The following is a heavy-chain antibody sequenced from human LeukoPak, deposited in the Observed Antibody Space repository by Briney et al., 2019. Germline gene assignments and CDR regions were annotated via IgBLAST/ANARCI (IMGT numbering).Heavy chain of an antibody. CDR3: ARGAAPGPSYFDY. CDR1: GFTVSSNY. J-gene: IGHJ4*02. CDR2: IYSGGST. D-gene: IGHD6-13*01. V-gene: IGHV3-66*01. Sequence: GGSLRLSCAASGFTVSSNYMNWVRQAPGKGLEWVSLIYSGGSTYYADSVKGRFTISRDNSNDTLYLQVNSLRAEDTAVYVCARGAAPGPSYFDYWGQGTLVTVSS.